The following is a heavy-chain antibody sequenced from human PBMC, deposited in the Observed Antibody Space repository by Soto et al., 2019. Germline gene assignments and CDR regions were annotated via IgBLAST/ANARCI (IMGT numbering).Heavy chain of an antibody. Sequence: SETLSLTCAVYGGSFRGYYWTWIRQPPGTGPEWIGEINHSGSTNYNPSLKSRVTISVDTSKNQFSLKLTSVTAADTAVYYCARDKITGLFDYWGQGTLVTVSS. V-gene: IGHV4-34*01. D-gene: IGHD2-8*02. J-gene: IGHJ4*02. CDR2: INHSGST. CDR1: GGSFRGYY. CDR3: ARDKITGLFDY.